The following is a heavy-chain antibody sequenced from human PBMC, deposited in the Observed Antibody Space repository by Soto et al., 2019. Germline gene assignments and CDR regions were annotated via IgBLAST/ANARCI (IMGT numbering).Heavy chain of an antibody. V-gene: IGHV1-69*08. CDR1: GGTFSRYS. CDR2: IIPIFGIA. CDR3: AREDRDRETGLVPAAIDGMDV. D-gene: IGHD2-2*01. Sequence: QVQLVQSGAEVKKPGSSVKVSCKASGGTFSRYSITWVRQAPGHGLEWIGRIIPIFGIASYAQKFQGRFTMTADESTSTDYMELSSLRSDDTAVYYCAREDRDRETGLVPAAIDGMDVWGQGTTVTVSS. J-gene: IGHJ6*02.